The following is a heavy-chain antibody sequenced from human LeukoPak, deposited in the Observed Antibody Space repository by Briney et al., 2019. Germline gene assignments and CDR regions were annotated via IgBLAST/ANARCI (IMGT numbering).Heavy chain of an antibody. Sequence: GGSLRLSCAASGFTVSSNYMSWVRQAPGKGLEWVSVIYSGGSTYYADSVKGRFTISRDNAKNSLYLQMNSLRAEDTAVYYCARRGPNLLDYWGQGTLVTVSS. CDR1: GFTVSSNY. J-gene: IGHJ4*02. V-gene: IGHV3-66*01. D-gene: IGHD1-14*01. CDR3: ARRGPNLLDY. CDR2: IYSGGST.